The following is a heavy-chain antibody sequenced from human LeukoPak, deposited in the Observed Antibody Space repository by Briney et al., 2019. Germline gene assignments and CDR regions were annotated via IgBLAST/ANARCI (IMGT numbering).Heavy chain of an antibody. D-gene: IGHD1-26*01. CDR2: IKSKIDGGTT. CDR1: GFTFSNAW. CDR3: AREAREPTNWFDP. J-gene: IGHJ5*02. V-gene: IGHV3-15*05. Sequence: GGSLRLSCAASGFTFSNAWMSWVRQAPGKGLEWVGRIKSKIDGGTTDYGAPVKGRFTISRDDAKNTLYLQMNSLRAEDTAVYYCAREAREPTNWFDPWGQGTLVTVSS.